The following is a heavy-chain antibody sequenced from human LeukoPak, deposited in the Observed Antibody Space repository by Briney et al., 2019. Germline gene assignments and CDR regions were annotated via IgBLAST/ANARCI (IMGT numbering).Heavy chain of an antibody. V-gene: IGHV3-48*04. CDR1: GFIFSTSG. CDR2: IGTNSRTT. CDR3: AKGGEYADWLDY. J-gene: IGHJ4*02. Sequence: PGGSLRLSCAASGFIFSTSGLNWVRQAPGKGLEWVSFIGTNSRTTYYGDSVKGRFTISRDNAKNSLFLQMDSLRVEDTAVYYCAKGGEYADWLDYWGQGTLVTVSS. D-gene: IGHD3-9*01.